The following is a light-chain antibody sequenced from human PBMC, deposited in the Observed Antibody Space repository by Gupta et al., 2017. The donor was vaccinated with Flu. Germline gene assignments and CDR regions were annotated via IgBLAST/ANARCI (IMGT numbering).Light chain of an antibody. CDR1: SSDVGGYNY. CDR2: EVS. J-gene: IGLJ2*01. CDR3: SSYTSSSIVV. V-gene: IGLV2-14*01. Sequence: ALTQPASVSGSPGQSITISCTRTSSDVGGYNYVSWYQQHPGKALKLMIYEVSNRPSGVSNRFSGSKSGNTASLTISGLQAEDEADYYCSSYTSSSIVVFGGGTKLTVL.